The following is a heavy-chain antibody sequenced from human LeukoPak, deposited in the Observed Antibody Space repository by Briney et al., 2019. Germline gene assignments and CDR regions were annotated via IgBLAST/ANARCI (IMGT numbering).Heavy chain of an antibody. J-gene: IGHJ4*02. D-gene: IGHD2/OR15-2a*01. CDR1: GYTFSSYA. V-gene: IGHV1-69*13. CDR3: ARESSFYTGTFDY. Sequence: GASVKVSCKASGYTFSSYAISWVRQAPGQGLEWMGGIIPIFGTANYAQKFQGRVTIIADESTSTAYMELSSLRSEDTAVYYCARESSFYTGTFDYWGQGTLVTVSS. CDR2: IIPIFGTA.